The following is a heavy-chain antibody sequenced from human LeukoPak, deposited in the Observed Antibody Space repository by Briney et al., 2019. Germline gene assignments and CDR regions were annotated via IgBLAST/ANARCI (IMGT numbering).Heavy chain of an antibody. J-gene: IGHJ4*02. V-gene: IGHV4-39*07. CDR2: IFYSGST. D-gene: IGHD3-22*01. CDR1: GDSISSGSYY. CDR3: ARGVVNDSGGYCYFDY. Sequence: PSETLSLTCTVSGDSISSGSYYWGWIRQPPGRGLEWIGSIFYSGSTCYNPSLKSRVTISVDTSKNQFSLKLSSVTAADTAVYYCARGVVNDSGGYCYFDYWGQGTLVTVSS.